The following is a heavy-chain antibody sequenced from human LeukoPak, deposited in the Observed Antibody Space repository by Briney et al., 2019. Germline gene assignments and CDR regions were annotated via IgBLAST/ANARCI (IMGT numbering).Heavy chain of an antibody. V-gene: IGHV3-7*01. CDR2: IKQDGSEK. D-gene: IGHD2-21*02. CDR1: GFTFSSYW. CDR3: AREVRGSVTVSVKDAFDI. Sequence: PGGSLRLSCAASGFTFSSYWMSWVRQAPGKGLEWVANIKQDGSEKYYVDSVKGRFTISRDNAKNSPYLQMNSLRAEDTAVYYCAREVRGSVTVSVKDAFDIWGQGTMVTVSS. J-gene: IGHJ3*02.